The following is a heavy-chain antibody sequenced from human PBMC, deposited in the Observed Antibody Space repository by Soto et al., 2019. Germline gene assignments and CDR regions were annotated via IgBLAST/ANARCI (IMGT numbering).Heavy chain of an antibody. D-gene: IGHD1-20*01. CDR3: ATGVTGTFDY. CDR1: GFTFSDHY. Sequence: EVQLVESGGGLVQPGGSLRLSCAASGFTFSDHYMDWVRQAPGKGLEWVGRSKHKANSYATEYAASVKGRFTISRDDFNDSLYLQMNSLKTADTAVYYCATGVTGTFDYWGQGTLLTVSS. J-gene: IGHJ4*02. CDR2: SKHKANSYAT. V-gene: IGHV3-72*01.